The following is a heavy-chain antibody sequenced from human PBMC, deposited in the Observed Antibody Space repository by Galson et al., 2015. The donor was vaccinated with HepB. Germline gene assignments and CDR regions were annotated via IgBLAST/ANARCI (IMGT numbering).Heavy chain of an antibody. V-gene: IGHV3-23*01. J-gene: IGHJ3*02. CDR1: GFTFSSYA. D-gene: IGHD2-2*01. CDR3: AKDPLAQGYCSSTSCYGSAFDI. Sequence: SLRLSCAASGFTFSSYAMSWVRQAPGKGLEWVSAISGSGGSTYYADSVKGRFTISRDNSKNTLYLQMNSLRAEDTAVYYCAKDPLAQGYCSSTSCYGSAFDIWGQGTMVTVSS. CDR2: ISGSGGST.